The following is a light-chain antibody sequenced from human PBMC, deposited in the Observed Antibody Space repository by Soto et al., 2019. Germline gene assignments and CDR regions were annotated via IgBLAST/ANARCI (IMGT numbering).Light chain of an antibody. CDR2: GVS. CDR3: SSFTGTTTLDV. CDR1: SSDVGAYKY. J-gene: IGLJ1*01. Sequence: QSVLAQPASVSGSPGQSITISCTGTSSDVGAYKYVSWYQQHPGKVPKLIIYGVSNRPSGVSNRFSGSKSGNTAFLTISGLQPGDEADYYCSSFTGTTTLDVFGTGTKVTVL. V-gene: IGLV2-14*03.